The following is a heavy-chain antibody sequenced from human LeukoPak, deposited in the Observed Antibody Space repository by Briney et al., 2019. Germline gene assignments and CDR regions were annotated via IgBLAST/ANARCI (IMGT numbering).Heavy chain of an antibody. CDR1: GFTFSSYG. Sequence: GRSLRLSCAASGFTFSSYGMHWVRQAPGKGLEWVAVIWCDGSNKYYADSVKGRFTISRDNSKNTLYLQMNSLRAEDAAVYYCARDLTGITYYDFWSGYLSGYYFDYWGQGTLVTVSS. CDR2: IWCDGSNK. D-gene: IGHD3-3*01. J-gene: IGHJ4*02. CDR3: ARDLTGITYYDFWSGYLSGYYFDY. V-gene: IGHV3-33*01.